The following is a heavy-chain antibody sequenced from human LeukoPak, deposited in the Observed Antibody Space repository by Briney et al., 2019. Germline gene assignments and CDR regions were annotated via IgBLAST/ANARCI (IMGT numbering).Heavy chain of an antibody. D-gene: IGHD4-11*01. CDR3: ARKKGLQYYFDY. J-gene: IGHJ4*02. Sequence: KPSETLSLTCAVCGASFSGYYWSWIRQPPGKGLEWLGEINHSGSTNYKPSLKRRVTISVDTSKNQFSLKLSSVTAADTAVYYCARKKGLQYYFDYWGQGTLVTVSS. CDR2: INHSGST. CDR1: GASFSGYY. V-gene: IGHV4-34*01.